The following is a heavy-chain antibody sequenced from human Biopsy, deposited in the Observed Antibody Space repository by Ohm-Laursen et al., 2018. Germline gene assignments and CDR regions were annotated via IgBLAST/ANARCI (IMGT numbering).Heavy chain of an antibody. CDR3: ARDRYYGSENYFSHYNMDV. J-gene: IGHJ6*03. Sequence: SLRLSCTAFGFTFSGYGMHWVRQAPGKGLEWVAVIWYDGTDKFYADSVKGRFTISRDNSKNTLYLHMNSLRAADTAVYYCARDRYYGSENYFSHYNMDVWGQGTTVTVSS. D-gene: IGHD3-10*01. V-gene: IGHV3-33*01. CDR1: GFTFSGYG. CDR2: IWYDGTDK.